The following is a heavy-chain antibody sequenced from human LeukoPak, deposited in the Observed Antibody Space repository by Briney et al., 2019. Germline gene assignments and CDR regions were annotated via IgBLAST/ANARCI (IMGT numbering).Heavy chain of an antibody. CDR3: ARVSPDKTTVVNHPPWGQLDY. CDR2: INHSGST. D-gene: IGHD4-23*01. CDR1: GGSFSGYY. J-gene: IGHJ4*02. Sequence: PSETLSLTCAVYGGSFSGYYWSWIRQPPGKGLEWIGEINHSGSTNYNPSLKSRVTISVDTSKNQFSLKLSSVTAADTAVYYCARVSPDKTTVVNHPPWGQLDYWGQGTLVTVSS. V-gene: IGHV4-34*01.